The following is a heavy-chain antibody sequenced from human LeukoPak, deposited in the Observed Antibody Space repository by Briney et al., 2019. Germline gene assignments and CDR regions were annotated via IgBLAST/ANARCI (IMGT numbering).Heavy chain of an antibody. CDR3: ARDSGGEDY. V-gene: IGHV4-39*07. Sequence: PSETLSLTCTVSGGSISSSSYYWVWNRQPPGKGLEWIGSIYNTGNTYYNASLKSRVTISVDTSKNQFSLKLSSVTAADTAVYYCARDSGGEDYWGQGILVTVSS. D-gene: IGHD2-21*01. CDR1: GGSISSSSYY. J-gene: IGHJ4*02. CDR2: IYNTGNT.